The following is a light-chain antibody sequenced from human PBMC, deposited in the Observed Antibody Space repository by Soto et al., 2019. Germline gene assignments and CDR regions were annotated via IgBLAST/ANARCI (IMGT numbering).Light chain of an antibody. CDR2: DVS. Sequence: QSALTQPGSASASTGQSVTISCIETSSNVGGYNFVSWYQQHPGKALLLMIYDVSKRPSGVPDRFSGSKSGNTASLTISGLQAEEEADYYCCPYAGSNKHYVFGLGTKVTAL. V-gene: IGLV2-11*01. CDR3: CPYAGSNKHYV. CDR1: SSNVGGYNF. J-gene: IGLJ1*01.